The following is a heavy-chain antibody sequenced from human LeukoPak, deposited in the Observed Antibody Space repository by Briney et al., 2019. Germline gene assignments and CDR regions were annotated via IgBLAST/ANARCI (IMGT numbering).Heavy chain of an antibody. D-gene: IGHD3-10*01. CDR3: ARDLYYYGSGSFGKYYYYGMDV. CDR2: ISYDGSNK. Sequence: GGSLRLSCAASGFTFSSYAMHWVRQAPGKGLEWVAVISYDGSNKYYADSVKGRFTISRDNSKNTLYLQMNSLRAEDTAVYYCARDLYYYGSGSFGKYYYYGMDVWGQGTTVTVSS. J-gene: IGHJ6*02. CDR1: GFTFSSYA. V-gene: IGHV3-30-3*01.